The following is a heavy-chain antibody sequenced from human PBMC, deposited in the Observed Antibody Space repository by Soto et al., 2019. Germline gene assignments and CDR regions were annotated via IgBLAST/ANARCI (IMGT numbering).Heavy chain of an antibody. CDR3: AKGRNQRVTMVAGLDY. D-gene: IGHD3-10*01. CDR1: GFAFSYYP. Sequence: GGSLRLSCVASGFAFSYYPMHWVRQAPGKGLEWVAAIPYDGTYEFFADSVRGRFTISRDNSKNTLYLQINSLRPEDTAVYYCAKGRNQRVTMVAGLDYWGQGTLVTVSS. CDR2: IPYDGTYE. J-gene: IGHJ4*02. V-gene: IGHV3-30*02.